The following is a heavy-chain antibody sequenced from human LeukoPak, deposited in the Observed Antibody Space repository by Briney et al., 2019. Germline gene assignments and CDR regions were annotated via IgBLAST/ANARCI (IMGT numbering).Heavy chain of an antibody. J-gene: IGHJ4*02. D-gene: IGHD5-18*01. CDR3: ARRQTYSYGLDY. Sequence: GEPLKISCKGSGYSFGSSWIAWVRQLPGKGLEWMGIIYPGDSDTRYSPSFQGQVSISADKSIGTAYLQRSSVKTSDTAIYYCARRQTYSYGLDYWGQGTLVTVSS. CDR1: GYSFGSSW. V-gene: IGHV5-51*01. CDR2: IYPGDSDT.